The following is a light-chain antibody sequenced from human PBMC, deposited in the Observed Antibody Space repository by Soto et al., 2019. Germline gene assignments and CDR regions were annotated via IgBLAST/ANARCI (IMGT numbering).Light chain of an antibody. Sequence: EIVMTQSPATLSVSPGERATLSCRASQSVGSDLAWYQHTPGQPPRLLIYGASTRATGIPGRFSGSGSGTEFTLTISSLQSEDFAVYFCQQRSNGLTFGGGTKVDIK. CDR2: GAS. CDR3: QQRSNGLT. CDR1: QSVGSD. V-gene: IGKV3-15*01. J-gene: IGKJ4*01.